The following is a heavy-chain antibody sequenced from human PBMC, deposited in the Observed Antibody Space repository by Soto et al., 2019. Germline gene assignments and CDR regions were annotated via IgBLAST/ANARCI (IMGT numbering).Heavy chain of an antibody. V-gene: IGHV3-53*02. CDR2: TFSGGNT. D-gene: IGHD2-21*01. CDR1: GFSISINY. J-gene: IGHJ6*02. Sequence: ELQLVETGGGLIQTGGSLRLSCAASGFSISINYIAWVRQPPGKGLEWVSTTFSGGNTEYAASVKGRCSISRDNYKNTLYLQMDNLRVEDTAVYYCARKPPSAIQGWAFGMDVWGQGTTVSVSS. CDR3: ARKPPSAIQGWAFGMDV.